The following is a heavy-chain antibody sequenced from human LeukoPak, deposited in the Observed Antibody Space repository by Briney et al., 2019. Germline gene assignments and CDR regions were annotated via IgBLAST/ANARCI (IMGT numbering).Heavy chain of an antibody. V-gene: IGHV4-39*07. CDR1: GGSISSSSYY. D-gene: IGHD6-6*01. CDR3: ARVSAALRSYMDV. CDR2: IYYSGST. J-gene: IGHJ6*03. Sequence: NSSETLSLTCTVSGGSISSSSYYWGWIRQPPGKGLEWIGSIYYSGSTYYNPSLKSRVTISVDTSKNQFSLKLSSVTAADTAVYYCARVSAALRSYMDVWGKGTTVTVSS.